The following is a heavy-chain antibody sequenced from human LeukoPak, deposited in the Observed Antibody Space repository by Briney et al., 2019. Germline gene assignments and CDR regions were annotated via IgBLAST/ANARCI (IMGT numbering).Heavy chain of an antibody. V-gene: IGHV1-46*01. J-gene: IGHJ6*03. D-gene: IGHD3-10*01. CDR2: INPSGGST. CDR1: GYTFTSYY. Sequence: ASVKVSCKASGYTFTSYYIHWVRQAPGQGLDWMGIINPSGGSTNYAQKFQGRVTMTRDTSTSTVYMELSSLRSDDTAVYYCARGPRITLVRGGQWYFYMDVWGKGTTVTVSS. CDR3: ARGPRITLVRGGQWYFYMDV.